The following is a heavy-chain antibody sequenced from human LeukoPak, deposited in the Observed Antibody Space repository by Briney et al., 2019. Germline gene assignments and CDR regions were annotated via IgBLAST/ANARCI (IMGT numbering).Heavy chain of an antibody. CDR2: IYSSGST. J-gene: IGHJ4*02. CDR1: GGSISGYY. V-gene: IGHV4-59*01. CDR3: AREGTTVTHFDY. D-gene: IGHD4-11*01. Sequence: PSETLSLTCTVSGGSISGYYRSWIRQPPGKGLEWIGYIYSSGSTNYNPSLKGRVTISIDTSKNQFSLKLSSVTAADTAVYYCAREGTTVTHFDYWGQGTLVTVSS.